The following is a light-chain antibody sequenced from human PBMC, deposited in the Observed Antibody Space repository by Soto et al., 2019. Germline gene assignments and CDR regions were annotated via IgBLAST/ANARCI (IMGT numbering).Light chain of an antibody. J-gene: IGKJ3*01. CDR3: QQYGGSPPFT. CDR1: QSVSSSY. Sequence: IVLTQSPGTLYLSPGERATLSCRAIQSVSSSYLAWYQQKPGQAPRHLIYGASSRATGIPDRFSGSGSGTDFTLTISRLEPEDFAVYYCQQYGGSPPFTFGPGTKVDIK. V-gene: IGKV3-20*01. CDR2: GAS.